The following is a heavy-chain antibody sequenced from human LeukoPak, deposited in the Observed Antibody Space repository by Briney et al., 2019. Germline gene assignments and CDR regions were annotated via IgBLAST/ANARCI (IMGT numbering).Heavy chain of an antibody. Sequence: SETLSLTCAVYGGSFSNYYWSWIRQSPGKGLEWIGFFHYSGSTNYNPSLNSRVTTSIDTSMNQLSLTLVSVTAADTAVYFCARHHDGGPKLRLDFWGLGVLVTVSS. CDR3: ARHHDGGPKLRLDF. V-gene: IGHV4-59*08. CDR1: GGSFSNYY. J-gene: IGHJ4*02. D-gene: IGHD2-15*01. CDR2: FHYSGST.